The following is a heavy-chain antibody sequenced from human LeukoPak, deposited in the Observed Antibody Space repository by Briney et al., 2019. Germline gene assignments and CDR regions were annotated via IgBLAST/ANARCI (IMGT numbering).Heavy chain of an antibody. CDR3: ARQPAVAAGGNYFDY. CDR1: AGSVARAFYS. D-gene: IGHD6-13*01. CDR2: IYYNGNT. V-gene: IGHV4-39*01. Sequence: WKPFSLPCTSSAGSVARAFYSWGWFRQPPGKGLRWIGTIYYNGNTYYNPSLKSRVTISVDTSKNQFSLKLSSVTAADTTLYYCARQPAVAAGGNYFDYWGQGTLVTVSS. J-gene: IGHJ4*02.